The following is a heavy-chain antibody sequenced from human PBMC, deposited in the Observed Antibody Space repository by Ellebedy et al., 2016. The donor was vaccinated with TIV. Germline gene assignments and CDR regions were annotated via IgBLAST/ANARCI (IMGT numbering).Heavy chain of an antibody. D-gene: IGHD4-17*01. CDR3: ARVVYGDYPPNHFDY. CDR1: GGSISSYY. CDR2: IYYSGST. Sequence: SETLSLXCTVSGGSISSYYWSWIRQPPGKGLEWIGYIYYSGSTNYNPSLKSRVTISVDTSKNQFSLKLSSVTAADTAVYYCARVVYGDYPPNHFDYWGQGTLVTVSS. V-gene: IGHV4-59*01. J-gene: IGHJ4*02.